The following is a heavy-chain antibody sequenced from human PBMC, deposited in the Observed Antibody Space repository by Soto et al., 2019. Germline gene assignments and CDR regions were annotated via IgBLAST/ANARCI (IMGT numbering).Heavy chain of an antibody. D-gene: IGHD3-10*01. CDR3: ASTAGADWFDP. J-gene: IGHJ5*02. CDR2: ISYDGSNK. Sequence: QVQLVESGGGVVQPGRSLRLSCAASGFTFSSYAMHWVRQAPGKGLEWVVVISYDGSNKYYADSVKGRFTISRDNSKNTLYLQMNSLRAEDTAVYYCASTAGADWFDPWGQGTLVTVSS. V-gene: IGHV3-30-3*01. CDR1: GFTFSSYA.